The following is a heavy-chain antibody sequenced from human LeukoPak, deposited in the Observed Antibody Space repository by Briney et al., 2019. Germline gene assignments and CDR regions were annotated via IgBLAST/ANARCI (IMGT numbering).Heavy chain of an antibody. J-gene: IGHJ4*02. D-gene: IGHD1-14*01. CDR1: GFTFSSYA. V-gene: IGHV3-64D*06. Sequence: LGGSLRLSCSASGFTFSSYAMHWVRQAPGKGLEYVSAISRSGDSIYYADSVKGRISISRDNSKNTLYLQMSSLRAEDTAVYYCVKGTYTAAHWGQGTLVTVSS. CDR2: ISRSGDSI. CDR3: VKGTYTAAH.